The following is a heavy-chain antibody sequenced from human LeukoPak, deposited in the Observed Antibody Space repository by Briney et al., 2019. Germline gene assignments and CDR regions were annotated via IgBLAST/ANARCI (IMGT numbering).Heavy chain of an antibody. CDR3: AKQGYCSGGSCYRSYAFDI. CDR1: GFTFSSYA. J-gene: IGHJ3*02. Sequence: GGSLRPSCAASGFTFSSYAMSWVRQAPGKGLEWVSTLSSSGGSTHYADSVKGRFTISRDNSKSTLYLQMNSLRADDTAVYYCAKQGYCSGGSCYRSYAFDIWGQGTMVTVSS. V-gene: IGHV3-23*01. D-gene: IGHD2-15*01. CDR2: LSSSGGST.